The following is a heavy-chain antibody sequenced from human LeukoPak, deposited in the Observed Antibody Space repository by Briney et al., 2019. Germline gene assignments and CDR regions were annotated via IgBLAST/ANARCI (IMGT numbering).Heavy chain of an antibody. CDR3: ARPADYGFDY. D-gene: IGHD4-17*01. CDR2: INQDGTEK. CDR1: GFTFSSYW. V-gene: IGHV3-7*01. Sequence: GGSLRLSCAASGFTFSSYWMSWVRQAPGEGLEWVAKINQDGTEKAYVDSVRGRFTISRDNSKNTLYLQMNSLRAEDTAVYYCARPADYGFDYWGQGTLVTVSS. J-gene: IGHJ4*02.